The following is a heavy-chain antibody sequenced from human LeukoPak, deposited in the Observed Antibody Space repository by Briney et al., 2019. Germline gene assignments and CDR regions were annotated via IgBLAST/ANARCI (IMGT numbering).Heavy chain of an antibody. CDR2: ISYDGSNK. CDR1: GFTFSSYA. Sequence: GGSLRLPCAASGFTFSSYAMHWVRQAPGKGLEWVAVISYDGSNKYYADSVKGRFTISRDNSKNTLYLQMNSLRAEDTAVYYCAGHYYYYYGMDVWGKGTTATVSS. J-gene: IGHJ6*04. CDR3: AGHYYYYYGMDV. V-gene: IGHV3-30*04.